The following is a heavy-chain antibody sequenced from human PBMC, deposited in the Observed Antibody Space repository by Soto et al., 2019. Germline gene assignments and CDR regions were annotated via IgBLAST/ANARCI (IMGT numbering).Heavy chain of an antibody. Sequence: GGSLRLSCAASGFTFSSYWMHWVRQAPGKGLVWVSRMNEDGGTTDYADSVKGRFTISRDNAKNTLYLQMNSLRAEDTAVYYCARDYMKYQLLYYYYGMDVWGQGTTVTVSS. J-gene: IGHJ6*02. D-gene: IGHD2-2*01. CDR1: GFTFSSYW. CDR2: MNEDGGTT. V-gene: IGHV3-74*01. CDR3: ARDYMKYQLLYYYYGMDV.